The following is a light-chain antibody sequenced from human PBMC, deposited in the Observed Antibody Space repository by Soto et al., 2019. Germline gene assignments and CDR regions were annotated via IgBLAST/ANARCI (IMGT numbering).Light chain of an antibody. CDR3: QQLGRSSWT. CDR1: QTIGTNY. CDR2: CTS. J-gene: IGKJ1*01. V-gene: IGKV3-20*01. Sequence: EIVLTQSPGTLALSPGERATRFCRARQTIGTNYLAWYRQKPGQAPRLLIYCTSNRATATPARLSGSGSGTDLPLTISPLGPDDVPVYGFQQLGRSSWTFGHGTKVES.